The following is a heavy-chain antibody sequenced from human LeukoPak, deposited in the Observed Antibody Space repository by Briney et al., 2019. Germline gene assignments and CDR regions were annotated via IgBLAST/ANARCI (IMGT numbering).Heavy chain of an antibody. D-gene: IGHD5-12*01. CDR1: RFPFSSYA. CDR2: IKSETDGGTT. V-gene: IGHV3-15*01. CDR3: TIEPGLLVAGI. Sequence: GGSLRLSCAASRFPFSSYAMSWVRQAPGKGLEWVGRIKSETDGGTTDYAAPVKGRFSISRDDSKNTLYLQMNSNKIEDTGVYGCTIEPGLLVAGIWVQGTMVTVSS. J-gene: IGHJ3*02.